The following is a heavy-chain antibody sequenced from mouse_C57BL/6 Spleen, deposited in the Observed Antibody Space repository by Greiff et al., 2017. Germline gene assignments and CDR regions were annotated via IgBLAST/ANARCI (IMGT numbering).Heavy chain of an antibody. CDR2: IYPGSGST. V-gene: IGHV1-55*01. J-gene: IGHJ4*01. D-gene: IGHD1-1*01. CDR1: GYTFTSYW. CDR3: ARYYGMENAMDY. Sequence: QVQLQQPGAELVKPGASVKMSCKASGYTFTSYWITWVKQRPGQGLEWIGDIYPGSGSTNYNEKFKSKATLTVDTSSSTAYMQLSSLTSEDSAVYYCARYYGMENAMDYWGQGTSVTVSS.